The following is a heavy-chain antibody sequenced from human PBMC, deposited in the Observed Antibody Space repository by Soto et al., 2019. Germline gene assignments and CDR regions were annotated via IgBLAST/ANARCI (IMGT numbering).Heavy chain of an antibody. J-gene: IGHJ5*02. CDR2: IYYSGST. V-gene: IGHV4-39*01. CDR3: ARHPSDFWFDP. Sequence: QLQLQESGPGLVKPSETLSLTCTVSGGSISSSSYFWGWIRQPPGKGLEWIGSIYYSGSTYYNPSLTSRFTLSVDTSTSQFSLKLSSVTAADTAVYYCARHPSDFWFDPWGQGTLVTVSS. CDR1: GGSISSSSYF. D-gene: IGHD2-21*02.